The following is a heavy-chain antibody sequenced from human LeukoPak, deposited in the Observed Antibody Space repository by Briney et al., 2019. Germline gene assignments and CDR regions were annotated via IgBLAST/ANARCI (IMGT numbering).Heavy chain of an antibody. D-gene: IGHD3-9*01. CDR3: AGIQKRGNTGYSCDY. Sequence: PSETLSLTCTVSGGSISSYYWSWVRQPPGKGLEWIAYMYYSGSINYNPSLKSRVTISVDTSNNQFSLKLSSVTAADTAVYYCAGIQKRGNTGYSCDYWGQGTLVTASS. V-gene: IGHV4-59*03. J-gene: IGHJ4*02. CDR1: GGSISSYY. CDR2: MYYSGSI.